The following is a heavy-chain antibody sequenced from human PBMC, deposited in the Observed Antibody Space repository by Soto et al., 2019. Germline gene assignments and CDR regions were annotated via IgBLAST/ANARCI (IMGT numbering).Heavy chain of an antibody. J-gene: IGHJ4*02. D-gene: IGHD6-19*01. CDR1: GFTFSSYS. V-gene: IGHV3-21*01. CDR2: ISSSSSYI. Sequence: PGGSLRLSCAASGFTFSSYSMNWVRQAPGKGLEWVSSISSSSSYIYYADSVEGRFTISRDNAKNSLYPQMNSLRAEDTAVYYCARDRYSSGSRGYYFDYWGQGTLVTVSS. CDR3: ARDRYSSGSRGYYFDY.